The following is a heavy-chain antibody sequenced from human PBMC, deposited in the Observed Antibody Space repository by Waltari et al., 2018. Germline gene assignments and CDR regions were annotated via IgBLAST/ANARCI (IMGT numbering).Heavy chain of an antibody. D-gene: IGHD2-21*02. CDR1: GYSFTSYW. Sequence: EVQLVQSGAEVKKPGESLTISCKGSGYSFTSYWIGWVRQMPGKGLEWMGIIYPGDSDTRYSPSFQGQVTISADKSISTAYLQWSSLKASDTAMYYCARQAGFVVVTPSDAFDIWGQGTMVTVSS. CDR2: IYPGDSDT. J-gene: IGHJ3*02. CDR3: ARQAGFVVVTPSDAFDI. V-gene: IGHV5-51*01.